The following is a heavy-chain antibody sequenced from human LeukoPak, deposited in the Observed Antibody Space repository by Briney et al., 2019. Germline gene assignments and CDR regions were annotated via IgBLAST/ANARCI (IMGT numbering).Heavy chain of an antibody. V-gene: IGHV6-1*01. J-gene: IGHJ4*02. Sequence: SQTLSLTCAISGDSVSSNSAAWNWIRQSPSRGLEWLGRTYYRSKWYNGYALSVKSRITINPDTSKNQFSLQLNSVTPEDTAVYYCAASMARGQGTFDYWGQGTLVTVSS. CDR1: GDSVSSNSAA. D-gene: IGHD3-10*01. CDR2: TYYRSKWYN. CDR3: AASMARGQGTFDY.